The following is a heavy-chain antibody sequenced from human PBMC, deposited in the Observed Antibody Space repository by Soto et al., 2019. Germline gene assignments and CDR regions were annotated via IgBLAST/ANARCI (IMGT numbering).Heavy chain of an antibody. CDR3: ARGGYSGYDRGNYYYGMDV. D-gene: IGHD5-12*01. CDR2: IIPIFGTA. Sequence: SVKVSCKASGGTFSSYAISWVRQAPGQGLEWMGGIIPIFGTANYAQKFQGRVTITADESTSTAYMELSSLRSEDTAVYYCARGGYSGYDRGNYYYGMDVWGQGTTVTVSS. V-gene: IGHV1-69*13. CDR1: GGTFSSYA. J-gene: IGHJ6*02.